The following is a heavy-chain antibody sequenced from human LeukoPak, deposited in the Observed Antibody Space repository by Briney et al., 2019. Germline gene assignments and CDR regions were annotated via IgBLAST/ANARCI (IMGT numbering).Heavy chain of an antibody. CDR3: AAAAGTDYYYYYMDV. CDR1: GFTFTSSA. J-gene: IGHJ6*03. V-gene: IGHV1-58*01. Sequence: SVKVSCKASGFTFTSSAVQWVLQARGQRLEWIGWIVVGSGNTNYAQKFQERVTVTRDMSTSTAYMELSSLRSEDTAVYYRAAAAGTDYYYYYMDVWGKGTTVTVSS. D-gene: IGHD6-13*01. CDR2: IVVGSGNT.